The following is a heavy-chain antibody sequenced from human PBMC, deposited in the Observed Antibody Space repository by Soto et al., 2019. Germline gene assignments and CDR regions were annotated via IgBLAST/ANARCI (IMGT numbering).Heavy chain of an antibody. D-gene: IGHD3-10*01. Sequence: PSETLSLTCTVSGGSINSGDYYWTWVRQPPGKGLEWIGNIFHSGSTYYTPSLQSRVTISLDTSKNHFSLKLSSVTPADTAVYYCARDRYYGSGTYYNFHSGMEGWGQGPT. CDR1: GGSINSGDYY. CDR2: IFHSGST. J-gene: IGHJ6*02. V-gene: IGHV4-30-4*01. CDR3: ARDRYYGSGTYYNFHSGMEG.